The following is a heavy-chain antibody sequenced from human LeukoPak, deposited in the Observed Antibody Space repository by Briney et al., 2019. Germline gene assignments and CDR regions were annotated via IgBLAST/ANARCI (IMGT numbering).Heavy chain of an antibody. V-gene: IGHV3-74*01. D-gene: IGHD2-2*01. CDR3: ARELVVRAGDYFDY. Sequence: GGSLRLSCAASGFTFSYYWMYWVRQAPGKGLVWVSRINEGGSRTIYADFVKGRFTISRDNAKNTLYLQMNSLGVEDTAVYYCARELVVRAGDYFDYWGQGILVTVSS. CDR1: GFTFSYYW. CDR2: INEGGSRT. J-gene: IGHJ4*02.